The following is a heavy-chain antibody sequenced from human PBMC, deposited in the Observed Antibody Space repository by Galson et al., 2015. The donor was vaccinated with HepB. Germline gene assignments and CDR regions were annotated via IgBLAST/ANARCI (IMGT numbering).Heavy chain of an antibody. V-gene: IGHV3-73*01. D-gene: IGHD5-18*01. CDR3: TRHYGRAKNVDTAMEGD. CDR2: IRSKANSYAT. CDR1: GFTFSGSA. J-gene: IGHJ4*02. Sequence: SLRLSCAASGFTFSGSAMHWVRQASGKGLEWVGRIRSKANSYATAYAASVKGRFTISRDDSKNTAYLQMNSLKTEDTAVYYCTRHYGRAKNVDTAMEGDWGQGTLVTVSS.